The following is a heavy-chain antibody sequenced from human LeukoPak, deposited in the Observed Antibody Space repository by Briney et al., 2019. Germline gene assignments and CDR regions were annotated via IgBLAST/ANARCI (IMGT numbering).Heavy chain of an antibody. D-gene: IGHD2-21*01. CDR3: ARDFLFPVDQQGTLDY. CDR2: INPNSGGT. J-gene: IGHJ4*02. V-gene: IGHV1-2*02. CDR1: GYTFTGYY. Sequence: GASVKVSCKASGYTFTGYYMHWVRQAPGQGLEWMGWINPNSGGTNYAQKLQGRVTMTTDTSTSTAYMELRSLRSDDTAVYYCARDFLFPVDQQGTLDYWGQGTLVTVSS.